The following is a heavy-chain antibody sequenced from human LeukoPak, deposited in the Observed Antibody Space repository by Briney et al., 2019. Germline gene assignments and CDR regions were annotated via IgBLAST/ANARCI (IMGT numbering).Heavy chain of an antibody. Sequence: GGSLRLSCVASGLIFRSYAMSWVRQAPGKGLEWVSAISGSGGAIDYADSVKGRFTISRDNSKNTMDLQMNSLRAEDTAVYYCAKDLYYDLLMGTFDHWGQGTLVTVSS. V-gene: IGHV3-23*01. J-gene: IGHJ4*02. CDR1: GLIFRSYA. CDR3: AKDLYYDLLMGTFDH. D-gene: IGHD3-9*01. CDR2: ISGSGGAI.